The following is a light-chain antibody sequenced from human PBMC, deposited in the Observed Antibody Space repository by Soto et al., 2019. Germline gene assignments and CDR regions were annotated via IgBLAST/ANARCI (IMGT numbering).Light chain of an antibody. V-gene: IGLV2-14*03. Sequence: QSALTQPASVSGSPGQSITISCTGTSSDVCGYNYVSWYQHHPGKAPKLLIYDVSNRPSGVCHRFSGSKSDNTASLTISGLQPEDEADYYCSAYTTSNTRQIVFGTGTKLTVL. CDR1: SSDVCGYNY. CDR3: SAYTTSNTRQIV. J-gene: IGLJ1*01. CDR2: DVS.